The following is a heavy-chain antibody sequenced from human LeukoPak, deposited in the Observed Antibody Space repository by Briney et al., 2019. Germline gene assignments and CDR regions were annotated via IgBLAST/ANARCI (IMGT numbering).Heavy chain of an antibody. D-gene: IGHD2-15*01. J-gene: IGHJ3*01. Sequence: GGSLRLSCVVSGFTFTNYWMQWVRQVPGKGLVWVARMNSGGTSIIHADSVKGRFTISRDNAENTLYLQMNSLRPEDTALYYCARSQSGVFDVWGQGTMVIVSS. V-gene: IGHV3-74*01. CDR1: GFTFTNYW. CDR2: MNSGGTSI. CDR3: ARSQSGVFDV.